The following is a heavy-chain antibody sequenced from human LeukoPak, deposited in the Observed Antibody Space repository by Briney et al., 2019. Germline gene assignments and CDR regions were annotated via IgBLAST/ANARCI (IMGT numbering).Heavy chain of an antibody. CDR1: GGSFSGYY. CDR3: AAGIAAAGTFY. J-gene: IGHJ4*02. V-gene: IGHV4-59*08. D-gene: IGHD6-13*01. CDR2: IYYSGST. Sequence: SETLSLTCAVYGGSFSGYYWSWIRQPPGKGLEWIGYIYYSGSTNYNPSLKSRVTISVDTSKNQFSLKLSSVTAADTAVYYCAAGIAAAGTFYWGQGTLVTVSS.